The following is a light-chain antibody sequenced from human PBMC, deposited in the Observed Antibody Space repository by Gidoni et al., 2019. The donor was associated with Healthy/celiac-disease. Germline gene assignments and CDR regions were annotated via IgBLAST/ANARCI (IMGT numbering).Light chain of an antibody. CDR2: AAS. CDR1: QSISSY. CDR3: QQSYSTPRT. J-gene: IGKJ2*01. Sequence: DIQMTQSPSSLSAPVGDRVTVTCRASQSISSYLNWYQQKPGKAPKLLIYAASSLQSGFPSRFSGSGSGTDFTLTISSLQPEDFAAYYCQQSYSTPRTFGQGTKLEIK. V-gene: IGKV1-39*01.